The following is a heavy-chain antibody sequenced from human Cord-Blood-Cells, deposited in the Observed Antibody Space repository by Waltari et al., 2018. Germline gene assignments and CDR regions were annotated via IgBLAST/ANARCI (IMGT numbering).Heavy chain of an antibody. CDR1: GGSFSGYY. V-gene: IGHV4-34*01. Sequence: QVQLQQWGAGLLKPSETLSLTCAVYGGSFSGYYWSWIRQPPGKGLEWIGEINHSGSTNYNPSLKSRGTISVDTSKNQFSLKLSSVTAADTAVYYCARAQGLRYYYYMDVWGKGTTVTVSS. D-gene: IGHD4-17*01. CDR2: INHSGST. J-gene: IGHJ6*03. CDR3: ARAQGLRYYYYMDV.